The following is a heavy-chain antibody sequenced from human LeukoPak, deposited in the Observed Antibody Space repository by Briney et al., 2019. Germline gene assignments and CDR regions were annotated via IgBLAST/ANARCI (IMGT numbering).Heavy chain of an antibody. J-gene: IGHJ4*02. D-gene: IGHD6-13*01. CDR3: ARGPHNSSSTFDPQHYFDY. CDR2: ISQSGST. Sequence: PSETLSLTCAVYGGSFSGYYWSWIRQPPGKGLEWIGEISQSGSTNYNPSLKSRVTISVDTSKNQFSLKLSSVTAADTAVYYCARGPHNSSSTFDPQHYFDYWGQGTLVTVSS. V-gene: IGHV4-34*01. CDR1: GGSFSGYY.